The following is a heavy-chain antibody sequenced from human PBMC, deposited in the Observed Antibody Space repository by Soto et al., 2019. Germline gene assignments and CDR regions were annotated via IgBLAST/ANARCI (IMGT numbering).Heavy chain of an antibody. J-gene: IGHJ4*02. V-gene: IGHV4-30-4*01. CDR2: IYYSGST. CDR3: ARDGGYDSSGYYYDY. D-gene: IGHD3-22*01. CDR1: GGSISSGDYY. Sequence: QVQLQESGPGLVKPSQTLSLTCTVSGGSISSGDYYWSWIRQPPGKGLEWIGYIYYSGSTYYNPSLKSRVTISVDTSKNQFSPKLSSVTAADTAVYYCARDGGYDSSGYYYDYWGQGTLVTVSS.